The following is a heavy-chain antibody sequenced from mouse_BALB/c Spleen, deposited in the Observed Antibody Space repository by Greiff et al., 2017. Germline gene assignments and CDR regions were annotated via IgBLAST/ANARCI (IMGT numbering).Heavy chain of an antibody. CDR3: ARSDYGYDEGFAY. V-gene: IGHV1S81*02. D-gene: IGHD2-14*01. Sequence: VKLQQPGAELVKPGASVKLSCKASGYTFTSYWMHWVKQRPGQGLEWIGEINPSNGRTNYNEKFKSKATLTVDKSSSTAYMQLSSLTSEDSAVYYCARSDYGYDEGFAYWGQGTLVTVSA. CDR2: INPSNGRT. J-gene: IGHJ3*01. CDR1: GYTFTSYW.